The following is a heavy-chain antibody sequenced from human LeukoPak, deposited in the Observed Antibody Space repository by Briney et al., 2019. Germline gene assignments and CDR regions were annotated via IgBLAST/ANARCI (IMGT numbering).Heavy chain of an antibody. V-gene: IGHV3-11*01. CDR3: ARDRLWFGELLYPSDY. CDR1: GFTFSDYY. J-gene: IGHJ4*02. D-gene: IGHD3-10*01. Sequence: GGSLRLSCAASGFTFSDYYMSWIRQAPGKGLEWVSYISSSGSTIYYADSVKGRFTISRDNAKNSLYLQMNSLRAEDTAVYYCARDRLWFGELLYPSDYWGQGTLVTVSS. CDR2: ISSSGSTI.